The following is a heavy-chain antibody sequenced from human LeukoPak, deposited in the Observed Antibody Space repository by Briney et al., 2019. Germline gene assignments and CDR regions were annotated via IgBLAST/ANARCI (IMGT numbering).Heavy chain of an antibody. Sequence: SETLSLTCTVSGGSISSYYWSWIRQPPGKGLEWIGYIYYSGSINYNPSLKSRVTISVDTSKNQFSLKLSSVTAADTAVYYCARDRYGDYGGENWFDPWGQGTLVTVSS. V-gene: IGHV4-59*01. J-gene: IGHJ5*02. CDR3: ARDRYGDYGGENWFDP. CDR1: GGSISSYY. D-gene: IGHD4-17*01. CDR2: IYYSGSI.